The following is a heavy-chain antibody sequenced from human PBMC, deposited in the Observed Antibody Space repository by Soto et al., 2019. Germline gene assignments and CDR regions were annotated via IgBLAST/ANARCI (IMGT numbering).Heavy chain of an antibody. CDR1: GFIFTSYT. CDR2: ISSSSTNI. V-gene: IGHV3-21*02. J-gene: IGHJ4*02. Sequence: EVQLVESGGGLVKPGGSLRLSCAASGFIFTSYTMNWVRRAPGKGLEWVSSISSSSTNIHYADSVKGGFTISRDNAKKSLYLQMPSLRAEDTAVYFCARGPLYYFDYWGQGTLVTVSS. CDR3: ARGPLYYFDY.